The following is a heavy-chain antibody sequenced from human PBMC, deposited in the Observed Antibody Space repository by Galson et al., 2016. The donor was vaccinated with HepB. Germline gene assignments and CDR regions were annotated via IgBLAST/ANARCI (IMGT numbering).Heavy chain of an antibody. CDR3: AKGWSGPDS. Sequence: LRLSCAASGFSFSTYAMSWVRQAPGQGLEWVSAISSTSHSTYYADSVKGRFTISRDNAKNTLFLQMDSLKIDDTTVYYCAKGWSGPDSWGQGTLVTVSS. V-gene: IGHV3-23*01. CDR1: GFSFSTYA. D-gene: IGHD3-3*01. CDR2: ISSTSHST. J-gene: IGHJ4*02.